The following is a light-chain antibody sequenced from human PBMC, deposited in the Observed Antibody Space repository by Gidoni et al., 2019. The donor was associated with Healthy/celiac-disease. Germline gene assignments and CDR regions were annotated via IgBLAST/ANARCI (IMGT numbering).Light chain of an antibody. CDR1: TGAVTSGHY. J-gene: IGLJ3*02. CDR2: DTS. Sequence: QAVGTQEPSLTVSPGGTVTLTCGSSTGAVTSGHYPYWFQQKPGQATRTLIYDTSNKHSWTPARFSGSLLGGKAALTLSGAQPEDEAEYYCLLSYSGARGVFGGGTKLTVL. V-gene: IGLV7-46*01. CDR3: LLSYSGARGV.